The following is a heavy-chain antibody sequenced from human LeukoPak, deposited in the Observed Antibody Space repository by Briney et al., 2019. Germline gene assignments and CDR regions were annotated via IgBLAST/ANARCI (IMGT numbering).Heavy chain of an antibody. D-gene: IGHD2/OR15-2a*01. J-gene: IGHJ2*01. Sequence: PSQTLSLTCAVSGGSISSGGYSWSWIRQPPGKGLEWIGYIYHSGSTYYNPSLKSRVTISVDRSKNQFSLKLSSVTAADTAVYYCARSGFYFGQPVGDYWYFDLWGRGTLVTVSS. CDR2: IYHSGST. CDR3: ARSGFYFGQPVGDYWYFDL. V-gene: IGHV4-30-2*01. CDR1: GGSISSGGYS.